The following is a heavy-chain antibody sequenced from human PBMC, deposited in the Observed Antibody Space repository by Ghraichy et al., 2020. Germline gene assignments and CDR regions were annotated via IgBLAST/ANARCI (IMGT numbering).Heavy chain of an antibody. D-gene: IGHD1-26*01. Sequence: LSLTCAASGFSLSDYWMNWVRQAPGKGLEWISAVSGSGGGTYFADPVKGRFTISRDNSKNTVYLQMDNLRAGDTAVYYCAKGRGATFNWYFDLWGRGTLVAVSS. CDR3: AKGRGATFNWYFDL. CDR1: GFSLSDYW. CDR2: VSGSGGGT. J-gene: IGHJ2*01. V-gene: IGHV3-23*01.